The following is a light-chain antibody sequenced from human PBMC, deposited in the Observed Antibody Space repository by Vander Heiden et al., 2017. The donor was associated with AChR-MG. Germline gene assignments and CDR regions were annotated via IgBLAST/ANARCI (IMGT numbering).Light chain of an antibody. CDR3: QSYDSSNQGV. J-gene: IGLJ3*02. CDR1: SGSIASNY. CDR2: EDN. Sequence: NFMLTFHLSLSEYPAKSVTISCTGSSGSIASNYVRWYQQRPGSAPTTVIYEDNQRPSGVPDRFSGSLDSSSNSASLTISGLKTEDEADYYCQSYDSSNQGVFGGGTKLTVL. V-gene: IGLV6-57*02.